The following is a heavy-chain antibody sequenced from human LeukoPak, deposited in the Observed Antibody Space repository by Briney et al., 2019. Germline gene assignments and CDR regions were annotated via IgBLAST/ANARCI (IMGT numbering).Heavy chain of an antibody. CDR1: GDSIGSHY. Sequence: PSETLSLTCTVSGDSIGSHYWSWIRQPPGKGLEGIGYIFYVGSTNYNPSLKSRVTISVDTSKNQFSLKLNSVTAADTAVYYCARDYYDSRGEAFDIWGQGTMVTVSS. D-gene: IGHD3-22*01. CDR2: IFYVGST. V-gene: IGHV4-59*11. J-gene: IGHJ3*02. CDR3: ARDYYDSRGEAFDI.